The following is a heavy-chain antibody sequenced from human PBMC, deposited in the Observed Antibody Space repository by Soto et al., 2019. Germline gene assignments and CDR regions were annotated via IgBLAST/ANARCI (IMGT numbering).Heavy chain of an antibody. J-gene: IGHJ4*02. Sequence: EVQLVESGGGLVQPGGSLRLACAASGFTLSDHHMDWVRQAPGKGLEWIGRSRGKANSYTTEYAASVKGRFIVSRDDSKNSPYLQMNSLKSEDTAVYYCARLLVPSSEVDYWGQGTLVTVSS. D-gene: IGHD1-26*01. CDR3: ARLLVPSSEVDY. CDR2: SRGKANSYTT. V-gene: IGHV3-72*01. CDR1: GFTLSDHH.